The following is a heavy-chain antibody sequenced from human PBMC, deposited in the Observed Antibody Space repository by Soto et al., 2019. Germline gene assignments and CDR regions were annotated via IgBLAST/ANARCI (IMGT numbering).Heavy chain of an antibody. Sequence: QVQLVESGGGLVKPGGSLRLSCAASGFTFSDYYMNWIRQAPGKGLEWVAYISRSSTYTNYADSVKGRITISRDNAKHSLYPQMNSLRAAATAVYYGARDHYGPGWFDPWGQGTLVTVSS. CDR2: ISRSSTYT. CDR3: ARDHYGPGWFDP. V-gene: IGHV3-11*05. D-gene: IGHD3-10*01. CDR1: GFTFSDYY. J-gene: IGHJ5*02.